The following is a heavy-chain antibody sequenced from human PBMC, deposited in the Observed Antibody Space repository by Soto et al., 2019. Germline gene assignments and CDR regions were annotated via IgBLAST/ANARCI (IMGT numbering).Heavy chain of an antibody. CDR3: ARVLPKYDVFDY. V-gene: IGHV4-4*02. Sequence: CSVSGCSISXSNWWSWVRQPPGKGLEWIGEIYHSGSTNYNLSLKSRVTISVDKSKNQFSLKLSSVTAADTAVYYCARVLPKYDVFDYWGQGTLVTVSS. J-gene: IGHJ4*02. CDR1: GCSISXSNW. CDR2: IYHSGST. D-gene: IGHD3-16*01.